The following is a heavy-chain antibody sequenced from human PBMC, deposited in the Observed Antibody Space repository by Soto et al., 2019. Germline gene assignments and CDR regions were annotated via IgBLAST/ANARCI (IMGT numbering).Heavy chain of an antibody. D-gene: IGHD3-22*01. CDR2: IYYSGST. CDR1: GGSISSYY. J-gene: IGHJ4*02. Sequence: SETLSLTCTVSGGSISSYYWSWIRQPPGKGLEWIGYIYYSGSTNYNPSLKSRVTISVDTSKNQFSLKLSSVTAADTAVYYCARTDDSTWDWGQGTLVTVPQ. CDR3: ARTDDSTWD. V-gene: IGHV4-59*01.